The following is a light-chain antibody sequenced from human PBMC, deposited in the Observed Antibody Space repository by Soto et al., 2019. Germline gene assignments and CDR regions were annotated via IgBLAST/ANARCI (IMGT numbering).Light chain of an antibody. Sequence: DIQMTQSPSSLSASVGDRVPITCRASQSISSYLNWYQQKPGKAPKLLIYAASSLQSGVPSRFSGSGSGTDFTLTISSLQPEDFATYYCQQSYSTRWTFGQGTKVDIK. CDR1: QSISSY. CDR2: AAS. V-gene: IGKV1-39*01. CDR3: QQSYSTRWT. J-gene: IGKJ1*01.